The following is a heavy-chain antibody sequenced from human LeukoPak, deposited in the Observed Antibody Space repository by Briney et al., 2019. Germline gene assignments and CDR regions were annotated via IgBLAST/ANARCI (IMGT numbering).Heavy chain of an antibody. V-gene: IGHV1-3*02. D-gene: IGHD1-26*01. J-gene: IGHJ4*02. CDR3: ALVGPKKN. Sequence: GASVKVSCKASGYTFTSYAMHWVRQAPGQRLEWMGWSNAGNGNTEFSQEFQGRVTITRDTSASTVYMELSSLRSDDTAVYYCALVGPKKNWGQGTLVTVSS. CDR1: GYTFTSYA. CDR2: SNAGNGNT.